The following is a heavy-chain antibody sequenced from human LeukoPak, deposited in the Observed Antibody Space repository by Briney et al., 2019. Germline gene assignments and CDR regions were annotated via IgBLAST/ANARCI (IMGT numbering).Heavy chain of an antibody. CDR2: IYYSGST. CDR1: GGSISSYY. Sequence: SETLSLTCTVSGGSISSYYWSWIRQPPGKGLEWTGYIYYSGSTNYNPSLKSRVTISVDTSKNQFSLKLSSVTAADTAVYYCAAMVRGVTFDYWGQGTLVTVSS. D-gene: IGHD3-10*01. CDR3: AAMVRGVTFDY. V-gene: IGHV4-59*01. J-gene: IGHJ4*02.